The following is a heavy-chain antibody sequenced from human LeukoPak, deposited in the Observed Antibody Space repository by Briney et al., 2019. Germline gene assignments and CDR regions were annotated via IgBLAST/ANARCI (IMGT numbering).Heavy chain of an antibody. CDR3: ARAPGAAID. D-gene: IGHD2-2*01. Sequence: KASETLSLTCTVSDYSISSGYYWGWIRQPPGKGLQWIGSIYHSGSTYYNPSLKSRVSISVDTSKNQFSLKLNSVTAADTAVYYCARAPGAAIDWGQGTLVTVSS. CDR1: DYSISSGYY. J-gene: IGHJ4*02. V-gene: IGHV4-38-2*02. CDR2: IYHSGST.